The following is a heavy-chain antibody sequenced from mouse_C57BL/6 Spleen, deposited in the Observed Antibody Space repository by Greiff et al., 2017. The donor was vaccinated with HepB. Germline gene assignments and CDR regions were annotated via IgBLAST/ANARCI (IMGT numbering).Heavy chain of an antibody. Sequence: EVQGVESGTVLARPGASVKMSCKTSGYTFTSYWMHWVKQRPGQGLEWIGAIYPGNSDTSYNQKFKGKAKLTAVTSASTAYMELSSLTNEDSAVYYCTRSPYDYDWYFDVWGTGTTVTVSS. CDR3: TRSPYDYDWYFDV. V-gene: IGHV1-5*01. CDR2: IYPGNSDT. CDR1: GYTFTSYW. D-gene: IGHD2-4*01. J-gene: IGHJ1*03.